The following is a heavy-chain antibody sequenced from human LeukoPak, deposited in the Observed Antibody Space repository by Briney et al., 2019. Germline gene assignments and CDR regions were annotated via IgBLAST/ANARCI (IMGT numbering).Heavy chain of an antibody. Sequence: SETLSLTCTVSGGSISSYYWSWIRQPPGKGLEWIAYINHSGNTHYNPSLKSRVTISVDTSKNQFSLKLSSVTAADTAVYYCARHGSEGGATRLDYWGQGTLVTVSS. V-gene: IGHV4-59*08. CDR2: INHSGNT. D-gene: IGHD1-26*01. CDR3: ARHGSEGGATRLDY. CDR1: GGSISSYY. J-gene: IGHJ4*02.